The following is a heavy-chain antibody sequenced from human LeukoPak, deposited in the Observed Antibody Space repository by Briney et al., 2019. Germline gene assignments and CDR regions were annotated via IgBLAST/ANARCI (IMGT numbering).Heavy chain of an antibody. CDR2: VSHSGYI. J-gene: IGHJ3*01. V-gene: IGHV4-59*01. CDR3: ARAGDYVGADAFDV. D-gene: IGHD4-17*01. Sequence: PSETLPLTCSVSGASLSSYYWTWIRQPPGKGLQFIGYVSHSGYITYNPSLRSRVTISVDSSQNHFSLHLNSVTAADAALYYCARAGDYVGADAFDVWGQGSLVSVSS. CDR1: GASLSSYY.